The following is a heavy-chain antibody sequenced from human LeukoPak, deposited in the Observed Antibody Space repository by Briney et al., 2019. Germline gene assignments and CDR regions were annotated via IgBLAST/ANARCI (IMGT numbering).Heavy chain of an antibody. V-gene: IGHV4-4*02. CDR3: ARVEAGRYFDL. CDR1: GDSISSNYF. Sequence: SETLSLTCAVSGDSISSNYFWSWVRQPPGQGLEWIGEIYHSGSTYYTPSLRSRVTISVDKSKNHFSLKMSSVTAADTAIYYCARVEAGRYFDLWGRGIVVIVSS. CDR2: IYHSGST. J-gene: IGHJ2*01.